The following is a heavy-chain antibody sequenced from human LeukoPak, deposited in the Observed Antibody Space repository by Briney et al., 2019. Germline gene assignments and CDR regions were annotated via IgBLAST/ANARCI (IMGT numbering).Heavy chain of an antibody. D-gene: IGHD5-24*01. J-gene: IGHJ5*02. Sequence: PGGSLRLSCAASRFTFSSYSMNWVRQAPGKGLEWVSSISSSSSYIYYADSVKGRFTISRDNAKNSLYLQMNSLRAEDTAVYYCARAGGYNPSVGSWFDPWGQGTLVTVSS. CDR2: ISSSSSYI. CDR1: RFTFSSYS. V-gene: IGHV3-21*01. CDR3: ARAGGYNPSVGSWFDP.